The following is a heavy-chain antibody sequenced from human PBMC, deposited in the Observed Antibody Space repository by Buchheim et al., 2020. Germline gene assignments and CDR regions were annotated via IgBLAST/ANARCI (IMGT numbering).Heavy chain of an antibody. D-gene: IGHD3-10*01. CDR3: ARDGFYYGSGSYTHYYYYYGMDV. CDR2: IWYDGSNK. Sequence: QVQLVESGGGVVQPGRSLRLSCAASEFTFSSYGMHWVRQAPGKGLEWVAVIWYDGSNKYYADSVKGRFTISRDNSKNTLYLQMNSLRAEDTAVYYCARDGFYYGSGSYTHYYYYYGMDVWGQGTT. CDR1: EFTFSSYG. J-gene: IGHJ6*02. V-gene: IGHV3-33*01.